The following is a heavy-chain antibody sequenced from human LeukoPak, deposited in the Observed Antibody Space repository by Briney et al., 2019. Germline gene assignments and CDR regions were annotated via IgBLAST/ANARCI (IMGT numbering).Heavy chain of an antibody. D-gene: IGHD3-10*01. CDR3: ARSYGSGSYWFDY. CDR2: IYYSGST. CDR1: GGSISSYY. V-gene: IGHV4-59*01. Sequence: SETLSLTCTVSGGSISSYYWGWIRQPPGKGLEWIGYIYYSGSTNYNPSLKSRVTISVDTSKNQFSLKLSSVTAADTAVYYCARSYGSGSYWFDYWGQGTLVTVSS. J-gene: IGHJ4*02.